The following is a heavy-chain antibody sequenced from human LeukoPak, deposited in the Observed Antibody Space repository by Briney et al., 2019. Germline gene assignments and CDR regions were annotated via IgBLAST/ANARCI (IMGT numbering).Heavy chain of an antibody. Sequence: PGRSLRLSCAASGFTFSGSAMHWVRQASGKGLEWVGRISIKENTYATSYAASVKGRFTISRDDSKKTAYLQMNSLKTEDTAVYYCTTTYYYDSSGYTLDYWDQGTLVTVSS. J-gene: IGHJ4*02. CDR2: ISIKENTYAT. V-gene: IGHV3-73*01. CDR3: TTTYYYDSSGYTLDY. D-gene: IGHD3-22*01. CDR1: GFTFSGSA.